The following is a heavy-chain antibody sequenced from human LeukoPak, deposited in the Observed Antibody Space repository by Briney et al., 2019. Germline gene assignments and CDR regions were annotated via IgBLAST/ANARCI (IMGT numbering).Heavy chain of an antibody. CDR1: GSTFSGCG. Sequence: GGSLRLSCAASGSTFSGCGMHWVRQAPGKGLEWVAFIWYDGNNKYYADSVKGRFTISRDSSKNTLHLQMNSLRAEDTAVYYCAKDPLQYGSGSYYFDYWGQGTLATVSS. D-gene: IGHD3-10*01. V-gene: IGHV3-30*02. J-gene: IGHJ4*02. CDR2: IWYDGNNK. CDR3: AKDPLQYGSGSYYFDY.